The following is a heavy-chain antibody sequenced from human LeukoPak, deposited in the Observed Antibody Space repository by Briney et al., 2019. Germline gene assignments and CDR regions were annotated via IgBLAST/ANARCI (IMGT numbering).Heavy chain of an antibody. V-gene: IGHV3-53*01. D-gene: IGHD5-24*01. CDR3: ARGGASRRWLQSISFDY. Sequence: GGSLRLSCAASGFTVSSNYMSWVRQAPGKGLEWVSVIYSGGSTYYADSVKGRFTISRDNSKNTLYLQMNSLRAEDTAVYYCARGGASRRWLQSISFDYWGQGTLVTVSS. CDR2: IYSGGST. CDR1: GFTVSSNY. J-gene: IGHJ4*02.